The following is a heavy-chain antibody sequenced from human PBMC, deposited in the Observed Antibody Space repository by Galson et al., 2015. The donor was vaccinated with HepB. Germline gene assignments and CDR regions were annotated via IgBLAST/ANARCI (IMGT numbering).Heavy chain of an antibody. CDR2: ISGSGGNT. J-gene: IGHJ4*02. D-gene: IGHD5-12*01. Sequence: PRLSCAASGFTFSSYAMSWVRQAPGKGLEWVSSISGSGGNTYYADSVKGRFTISRDNSKNTLYLQMNSLRAEDTAVYYCAKDGQWLRPYYFDYWGQGTLVTVSS. V-gene: IGHV3-23*01. CDR1: GFTFSSYA. CDR3: AKDGQWLRPYYFDY.